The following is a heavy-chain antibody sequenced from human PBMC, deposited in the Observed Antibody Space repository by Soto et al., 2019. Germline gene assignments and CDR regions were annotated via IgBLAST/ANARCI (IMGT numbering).Heavy chain of an antibody. J-gene: IGHJ5*01. Sequence: EVLLLESGGDLVQPGGSLRLSCAASGFSFSLFAMSWVRQAPGKGPEWVAGIGSSGGRTYYADSVKGRFTISRDDSKNTLSLQMNSLRAEDTAVYYCVNSPKWLFYSWGQGTLVTVSS. V-gene: IGHV3-23*01. CDR1: GFSFSLFA. D-gene: IGHD3-22*01. CDR2: IGSSGGRT. CDR3: VNSPKWLFYS.